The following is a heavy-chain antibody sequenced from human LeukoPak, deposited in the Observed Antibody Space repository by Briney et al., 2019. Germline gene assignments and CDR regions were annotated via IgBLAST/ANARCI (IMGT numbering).Heavy chain of an antibody. CDR1: GFTFSTYW. D-gene: IGHD3-10*01. Sequence: HAGGSLRLSCAASGFTFSTYWMHWVRQAPGKGPLWVSHINGDGSTTNYADSVKGRFTISRDNAKNTLYLQMNSLRAKDTAVYYCAEAASVRGVSYWGQGTLVTVSS. J-gene: IGHJ4*02. CDR3: AEAASVRGVSY. V-gene: IGHV3-74*01. CDR2: INGDGSTT.